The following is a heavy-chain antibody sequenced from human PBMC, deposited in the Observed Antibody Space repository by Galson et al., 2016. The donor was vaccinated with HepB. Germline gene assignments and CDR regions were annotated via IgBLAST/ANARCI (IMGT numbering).Heavy chain of an antibody. CDR2: ISWNSNSI. CDR3: GRRRDGQSPLEY. D-gene: IGHD5-24*01. V-gene: IGHV3-9*01. CDR1: GFTFDDYA. J-gene: IGHJ4*02. Sequence: SLRLSCAASGFTFDDYAMHWVRQAPGKGLEWVSGISWNSNSIGYADSVKGRFTISRDNAKNSLYLQMNSLRAEDTALCYCGRRRDGQSPLEYWGQGTLVTVSS.